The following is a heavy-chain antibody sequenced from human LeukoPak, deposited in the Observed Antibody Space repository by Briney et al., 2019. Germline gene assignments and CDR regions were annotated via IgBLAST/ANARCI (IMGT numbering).Heavy chain of an antibody. V-gene: IGHV3-21*01. D-gene: IGHD3-22*01. J-gene: IGHJ4*02. CDR2: ISSSSSYI. CDR3: ARDLYYDSSGYYCDY. CDR1: GFTFSSYS. Sequence: GGSLRLSCAASGFTFSSYSMNWARQAPGKGLEWVSSISSSSSYIYYADSVKGRFTISRDNAKNSLYLQMNSLRAEDTAVYYCARDLYYDSSGYYCDYWGQGTLVTVSS.